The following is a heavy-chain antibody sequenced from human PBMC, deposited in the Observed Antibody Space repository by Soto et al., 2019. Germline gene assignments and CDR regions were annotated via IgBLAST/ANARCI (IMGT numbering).Heavy chain of an antibody. J-gene: IGHJ6*03. CDR3: ARSTYYYGSGSYYYYYYMDV. D-gene: IGHD3-10*01. CDR2: IYSGGST. V-gene: IGHV3-66*01. CDR1: GFTVSSNY. Sequence: EVQLVESGGGLVQPGGSLRLSCAASGFTVSSNYMSWVRQAPGKGLEWVSVIYSGGSTYYADSVKGRFTISRDNSKNTLYLQMNRLRAEDTAVYYCARSTYYYGSGSYYYYYYMDVWGKGTTVTVSS.